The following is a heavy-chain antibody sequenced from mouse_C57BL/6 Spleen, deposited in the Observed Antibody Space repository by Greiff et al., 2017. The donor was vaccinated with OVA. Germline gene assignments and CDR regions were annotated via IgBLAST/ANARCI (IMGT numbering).Heavy chain of an antibody. Sequence: VQLQESGAELVKPGASVKMSCKASGYTFTSYWITWVKQRPGQGLEWIGDIYPGSGSTNYNEQFKSKAILTVDTSSSPAYMQLSSLTSEDSAVYYCAREGEGYSYYFDYWGQGTTLTVSS. CDR1: GYTFTSYW. J-gene: IGHJ2*01. D-gene: IGHD2-3*01. V-gene: IGHV1-55*01. CDR2: IYPGSGST. CDR3: AREGEGYSYYFDY.